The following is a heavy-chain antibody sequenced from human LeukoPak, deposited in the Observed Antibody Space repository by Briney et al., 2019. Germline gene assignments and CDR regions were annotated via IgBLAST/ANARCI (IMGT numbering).Heavy chain of an antibody. J-gene: IGHJ3*02. V-gene: IGHV3-23*01. CDR2: MSGGGDIT. Sequence: GRSLRLSCAASGFTFSGYAMHWVRQAPGKGLEWVSGMSGGGDITYYADSVEGRFTISRDNSKNTLYLQMNSLRVEDTAVYYCARSSHYDILTGYSEEDAFDIWGQGTMVTVSS. CDR3: ARSSHYDILTGYSEEDAFDI. D-gene: IGHD3-9*01. CDR1: GFTFSGYA.